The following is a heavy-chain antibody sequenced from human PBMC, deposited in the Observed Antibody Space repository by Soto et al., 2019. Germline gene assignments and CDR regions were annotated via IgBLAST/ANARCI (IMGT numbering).Heavy chain of an antibody. CDR1: VLSCENFG. CDR3: AKNQGVELVPLATVDWFDP. V-gene: IGHV3-23*01. J-gene: IGHJ5*02. Sequence: RRLSCAAFVLSCENFGMIWVRQGPGKGLEWISSISGSGFKKYYADSVKGRFTISRDNSKSTVYLELNNLSAEDTAVYHCAKNQGVELVPLATVDWFDPWGQGSVVTVSS. CDR2: ISGSGFKK. D-gene: IGHD1-26*01.